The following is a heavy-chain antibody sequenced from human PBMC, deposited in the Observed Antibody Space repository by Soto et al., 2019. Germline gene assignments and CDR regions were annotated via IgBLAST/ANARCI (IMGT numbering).Heavy chain of an antibody. D-gene: IGHD3-10*01. CDR1: GYTFTSYG. V-gene: IGHV1-18*01. Sequence: ASVKVSCKASGYTFTSYGISWVRQAPGQGLEWMGWISAYNGNTNYAQKLQGRVTMTTDTSTSTAYMELRSLRSDDTAVYYCARSDITMVRGPNYYYGMDVWGQGTTVTLSS. CDR3: ARSDITMVRGPNYYYGMDV. CDR2: ISAYNGNT. J-gene: IGHJ6*02.